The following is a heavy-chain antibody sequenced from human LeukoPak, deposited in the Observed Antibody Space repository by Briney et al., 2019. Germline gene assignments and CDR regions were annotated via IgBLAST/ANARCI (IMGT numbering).Heavy chain of an antibody. CDR2: IYYSGST. CDR1: GGSISSGGYY. V-gene: IGHV4-31*03. Sequence: SETLSLTCTVSGGSISSGGYYWSWIRQHPGKGLEWIGYIYYSGSTYYNPSLKSRVTISVDTSKNQFSLKLSSVTAADTAVYYCARAGPPYCSGGSCPLDHWGQGTLVTVSS. CDR3: ARAGPPYCSGGSCPLDH. D-gene: IGHD2-15*01. J-gene: IGHJ4*02.